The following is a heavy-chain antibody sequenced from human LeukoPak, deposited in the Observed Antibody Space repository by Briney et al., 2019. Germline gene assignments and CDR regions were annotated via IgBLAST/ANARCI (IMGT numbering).Heavy chain of an antibody. J-gene: IGHJ4*02. CDR3: ARDRRDGYNAFVY. V-gene: IGHV3-11*04. CDR1: GLTFSDYY. Sequence: PGGSLRLSCAASGLTFSDYYMSWIRQAPGKGLEWVSYISSSGSTIYYADSVKGRSTISTDNAKNSLYMQMNSPKAADTSVYYWARDRRDGYNAFVYWSQGTLVTVSS. CDR2: ISSSGSTI. D-gene: IGHD5-24*01.